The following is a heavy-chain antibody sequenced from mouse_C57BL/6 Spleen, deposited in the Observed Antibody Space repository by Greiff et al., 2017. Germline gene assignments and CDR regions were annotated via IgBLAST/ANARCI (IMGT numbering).Heavy chain of an antibody. CDR3: ARGDDGYYYFDY. Sequence: VKLQQPGAELVRPGSSVKLSCKASGYTFTSYWMDWVKQRPGQGLEWIGNIYPSDSETHYNQKFKDKATLTVDKSSSTAYMQLSSLTSEDSAVYYCARGDDGYYYFDYWGQGTTLTVSS. V-gene: IGHV1-61*01. D-gene: IGHD2-3*01. CDR1: GYTFTSYW. CDR2: IYPSDSET. J-gene: IGHJ2*01.